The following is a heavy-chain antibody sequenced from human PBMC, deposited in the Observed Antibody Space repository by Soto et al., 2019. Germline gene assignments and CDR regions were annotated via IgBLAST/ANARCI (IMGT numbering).Heavy chain of an antibody. CDR2: VADSGKS. V-gene: IGHV4-59*12. Sequence: SETLSLTCTISGGSPSYYYWSWVRQPPGKGLEWIGNVADSGKSSYSPSLRSRLTISVDTSNTRLSLTLSSVTAADTAVYYCARDDRNDYIGNFAYRGQGTLVTVSS. J-gene: IGHJ4*01. D-gene: IGHD4-4*01. CDR1: GGSPSYYY. CDR3: ARDDRNDYIGNFAY.